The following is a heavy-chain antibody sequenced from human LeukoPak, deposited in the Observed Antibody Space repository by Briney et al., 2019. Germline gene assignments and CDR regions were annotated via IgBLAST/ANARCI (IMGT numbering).Heavy chain of an antibody. J-gene: IGHJ4*02. D-gene: IGHD2-21*02. CDR3: ARGVAYCGGDCYLILGY. CDR1: GGTFSSYA. V-gene: IGHV1-69*05. Sequence: GASVKVSCKASGGTFSSYAISWVRQAPGQGLEWMGGIIPIFGTANYAQKFQGRVTITTDESTSTAYMELSSLRSEDTAVYYCARGVAYCGGDCYLILGYWGQGTLVTVSS. CDR2: IIPIFGTA.